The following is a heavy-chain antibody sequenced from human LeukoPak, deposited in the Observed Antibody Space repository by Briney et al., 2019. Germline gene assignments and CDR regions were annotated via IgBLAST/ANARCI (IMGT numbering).Heavy chain of an antibody. D-gene: IGHD1-26*01. CDR2: IWYDGSNK. Sequence: PGRSLRLSCAASGFTFSSYGMHWVRQAPGKGLEWVAVIWYDGSNKYYADSVKGRFTISRDNSKNTLYLQMNSLRAEDTAAYYCARDKWELPENYFDYWGQGTLVTVSS. J-gene: IGHJ4*02. CDR1: GFTFSSYG. V-gene: IGHV3-33*01. CDR3: ARDKWELPENYFDY.